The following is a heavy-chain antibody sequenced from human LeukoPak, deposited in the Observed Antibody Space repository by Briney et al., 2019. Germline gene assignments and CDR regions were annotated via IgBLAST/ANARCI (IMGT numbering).Heavy chain of an antibody. Sequence: PGGSLRLSRSGNDFTFRDYGLGWVRQAPGKGLEWVANIKQDGSEKSYVGSVRGRFTISRDNAKNSLYLQMNSPRAEDTAVYYCARDQGYSNIWGQGTLVTVSS. D-gene: IGHD6-13*01. CDR2: IKQDGSEK. V-gene: IGHV3-7*01. J-gene: IGHJ4*02. CDR3: ARDQGYSNI. CDR1: DFTFRDYG.